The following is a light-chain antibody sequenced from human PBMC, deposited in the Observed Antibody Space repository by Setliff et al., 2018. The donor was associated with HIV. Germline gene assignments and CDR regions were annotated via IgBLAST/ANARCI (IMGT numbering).Light chain of an antibody. V-gene: IGLV2-8*01. J-gene: IGLJ2*01. Sequence: QSALTQPPSASGSPGQSVTISCTGTSSDVGGYNYVSWYQQHPGKAPKLMISEVSQRPSGVPDRFSVSKSGNTASLTVSGLQTEDEADYYCSSYGGSNNLVFGGGTKVTVL. CDR1: SSDVGGYNY. CDR2: EVS. CDR3: SSYGGSNNLV.